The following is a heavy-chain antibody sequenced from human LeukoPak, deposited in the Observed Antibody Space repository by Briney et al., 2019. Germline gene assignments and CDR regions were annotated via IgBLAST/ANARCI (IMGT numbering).Heavy chain of an antibody. CDR2: IGQDGGEK. Sequence: PRGSHRVSFAASALTYSNYWISKDRQAPGKGLEWVANIGQDGGEKYYVDSVKGRFTISRDNTKDSLYLQMNSLGAEDTALYYCARLRGGCYWGRGTLVTVSS. CDR1: ALTYSNYW. J-gene: IGHJ4*02. V-gene: IGHV3-7*01. D-gene: IGHD3-16*01. CDR3: ARLRGGCY.